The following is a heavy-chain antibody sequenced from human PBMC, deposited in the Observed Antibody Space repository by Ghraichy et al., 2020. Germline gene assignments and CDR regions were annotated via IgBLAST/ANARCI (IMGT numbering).Heavy chain of an antibody. CDR3: AKDLRFLEWLLSSYGMDV. J-gene: IGHJ6*02. CDR2: ISYDGSNK. CDR1: GFTFSSYG. Sequence: GSLRLSCAASGFTFSSYGMHWVRQAPGKGLEWVAVISYDGSNKYYADSVKGRFTISRDNSKNTLYLQMNSLRAEDTAVYYCAKDLRFLEWLLSSYGMDVWGQGTTVTVSS. V-gene: IGHV3-30*18. D-gene: IGHD3-3*01.